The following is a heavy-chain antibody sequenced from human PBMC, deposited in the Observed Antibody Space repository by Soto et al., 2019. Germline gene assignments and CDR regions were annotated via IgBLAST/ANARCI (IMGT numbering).Heavy chain of an antibody. Sequence: GGSLRLSCAVSGFTVATNYMSWVRQAPGKRLEWVSVIFAGGSTYYADFVKGRFTISRDTSKNTLYLQMNSLRAEDTAVYYCAKQESDWNDHFDYWGQGTLVTVSS. CDR3: AKQESDWNDHFDY. CDR1: GFTVATNY. D-gene: IGHD1-1*01. J-gene: IGHJ4*02. CDR2: IFAGGST. V-gene: IGHV3-66*04.